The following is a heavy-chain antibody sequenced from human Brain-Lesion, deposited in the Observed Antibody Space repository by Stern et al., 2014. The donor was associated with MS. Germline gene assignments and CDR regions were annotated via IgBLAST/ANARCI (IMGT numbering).Heavy chain of an antibody. CDR2: IFNSGST. Sequence: VQLVESGPGLVKPSQTLSLSCTVSGGSISSGGYYWSWIRQPAGKGLESIGRIFNSGSTRYNPPHQSLVTIYKNPTNKQLSLRLNSMTAADTAVYYCARGRVVPGFQYYATDVWGQGTTVIVSS. J-gene: IGHJ6*02. V-gene: IGHV4-61*02. D-gene: IGHD2-2*01. CDR3: ARGRVVPGFQYYATDV. CDR1: GGSISSGGYY.